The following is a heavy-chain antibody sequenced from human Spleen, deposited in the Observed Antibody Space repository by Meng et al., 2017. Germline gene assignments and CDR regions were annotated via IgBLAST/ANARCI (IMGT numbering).Heavy chain of an antibody. CDR3: ARGPTTMAHDFDY. CDR1: GGSFSDYY. Sequence: HALLQQWGAGLLNPSETLSLTFVVSGGSFSDYYWSWIRQPPGKGLEWIGEINHSGSTNYNPSLESRATISVDTSQNNLSLKLSSVTAADSAVYYCARGPTTMAHDFDYWGQGTLVTVSS. CDR2: INHSGST. D-gene: IGHD4-11*01. V-gene: IGHV4-34*01. J-gene: IGHJ4*02.